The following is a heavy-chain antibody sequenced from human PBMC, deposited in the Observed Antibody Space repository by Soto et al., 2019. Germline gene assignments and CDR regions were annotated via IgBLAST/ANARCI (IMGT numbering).Heavy chain of an antibody. V-gene: IGHV3-30*18. J-gene: IGHJ6*02. CDR1: GFTFGTYA. CDR3: AEGMNYDYNYSLDV. CDR2: ISYDGSNK. Sequence: QVQLVESGGGVVQPGRSLRLSCAASGFTFGTYAMHWVRQAPGQGLEWVAVISYDGSNKYYADSVRGRFTISRDKSKNTVYLQMNSLTAEDTAVYYCAEGMNYDYNYSLDVWGQGTTVTISS.